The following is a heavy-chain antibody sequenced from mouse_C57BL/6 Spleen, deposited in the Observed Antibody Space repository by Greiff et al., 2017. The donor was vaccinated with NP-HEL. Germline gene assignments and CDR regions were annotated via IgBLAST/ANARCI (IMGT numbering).Heavy chain of an antibody. CDR2: ISYDGSN. V-gene: IGHV3-6*01. CDR1: GYSITSSYY. D-gene: IGHD1-1*01. J-gene: IGHJ2*01. CDR3: AREPDYYGSSYDY. Sequence: EVQLQESGPGLVKPSQSLSLTCSVTGYSITSSYYWNWIRQFPGNKLEWMGYISYDGSNNYNPSLKNRISITRDTSKNQFFLKLNSVTTEDTATYYCAREPDYYGSSYDYWGQGTTLTVSS.